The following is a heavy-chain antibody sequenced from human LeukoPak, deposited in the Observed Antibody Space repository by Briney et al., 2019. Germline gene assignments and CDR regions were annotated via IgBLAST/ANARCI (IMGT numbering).Heavy chain of an antibody. V-gene: IGHV3-21*01. Sequence: GGSLRLSCAASGFTFSSYTMHWVRQAPGKGLEWVSSISSGSRYIYYADSVKGRFTISRDNAKNSLYLQMNSLRAEDTAVYYCARVIRYSSGWYPGGYYFDYWGQGTLVTVSS. CDR3: ARVIRYSSGWYPGGYYFDY. J-gene: IGHJ4*02. CDR2: ISSGSRYI. D-gene: IGHD6-19*01. CDR1: GFTFSSYT.